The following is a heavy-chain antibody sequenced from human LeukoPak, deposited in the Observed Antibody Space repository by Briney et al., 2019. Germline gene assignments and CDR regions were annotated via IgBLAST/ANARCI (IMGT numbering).Heavy chain of an antibody. J-gene: IGHJ4*02. CDR2: IRSKAYGGTT. V-gene: IGHV3-49*03. Sequence: GGSLRLSCTASGFTFGDYAMSWFRQAPGKGLERVGFIRSKAYGGTTEYAASVKGRFTISRDDSKSIAYLQMNSLKTEDTAVYYCTRAPLRTRFDYWGQGTLVTVSS. CDR3: TRAPLRTRFDY. D-gene: IGHD3-9*01. CDR1: GFTFGDYA.